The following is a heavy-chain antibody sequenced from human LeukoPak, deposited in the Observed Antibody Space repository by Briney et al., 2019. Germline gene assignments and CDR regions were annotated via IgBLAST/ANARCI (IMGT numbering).Heavy chain of an antibody. V-gene: IGHV4-39*01. CDR3: ARGGRYSYIGE. J-gene: IGHJ4*02. D-gene: IGHD5-18*01. Sequence: KPSETLSLTCTVSGGSISSSSYYWGWIRQPPGKGLEWIGSIYYSGSTYYNPSLKSRVTISVDTSKNQFSLKLSSVTAADTAVYYCARGGRYSYIGEWGQGTLVTVSS. CDR1: GGSISSSSYY. CDR2: IYYSGST.